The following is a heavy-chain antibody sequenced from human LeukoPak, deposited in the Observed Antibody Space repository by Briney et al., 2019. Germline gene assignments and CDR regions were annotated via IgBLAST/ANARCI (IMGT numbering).Heavy chain of an antibody. D-gene: IGHD6-19*01. J-gene: IGHJ4*02. CDR3: ARDRVGSGWPRPYYFEV. CDR2: INPNTGAT. Sequence: ASVKVSCKASGYTLTGYYLHWVRQTPGQGLEWMGWINPNTGATPSAQKFQGRITITRDTSIGTAYMDLSRLRSDDPAVYYCARDRVGSGWPRPYYFEVWGQGTLVTVSS. CDR1: GYTLTGYY. V-gene: IGHV1-2*02.